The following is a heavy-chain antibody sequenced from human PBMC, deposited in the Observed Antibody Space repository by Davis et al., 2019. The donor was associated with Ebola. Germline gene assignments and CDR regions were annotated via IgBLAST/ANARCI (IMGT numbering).Heavy chain of an antibody. V-gene: IGHV5-51*01. D-gene: IGHD1-7*01. Sequence: GESLKISCKGSGYSFTSYWIGWVRQMPGKGLEWMGIIYPGDSDTRYSPSFQGQVHISVDKSINTAYLQWSSLKASDTAMYYCARLRTQYYYYYGMDVWGQGTTVTVSS. CDR2: IYPGDSDT. J-gene: IGHJ6*02. CDR1: GYSFTSYW. CDR3: ARLRTQYYYYYGMDV.